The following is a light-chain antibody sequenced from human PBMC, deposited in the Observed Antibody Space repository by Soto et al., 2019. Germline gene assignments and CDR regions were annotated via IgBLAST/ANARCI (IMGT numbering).Light chain of an antibody. V-gene: IGKV1-6*01. J-gene: IGKJ1*01. CDR3: LQDYSYPRT. CDR2: GAS. CDR1: QDIRNE. Sequence: AIRMTQSPASLSASVGDRVTITCRASQDIRNELGWYQQKPGQAPKLLIYGASILQAGAPARFSGIGSGTDFTLTISSLQPEDFATYSCLQDYSYPRTFGQGTKV.